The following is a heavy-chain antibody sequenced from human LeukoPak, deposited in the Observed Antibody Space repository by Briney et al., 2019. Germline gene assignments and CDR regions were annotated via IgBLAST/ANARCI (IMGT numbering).Heavy chain of an antibody. Sequence: GGSLRLSCAASGFTFSSYAMSWVRQAPGKGLEWVSYISSSGSTIYYADSVKGRFTISRDNAKNSLYLQMNSLRAEDTAVYYCARAPSGGSNYDAFDIWGQGTMVTVSS. CDR3: ARAPSGGSNYDAFDI. J-gene: IGHJ3*02. V-gene: IGHV3-48*04. CDR1: GFTFSSYA. D-gene: IGHD2-15*01. CDR2: ISSSGSTI.